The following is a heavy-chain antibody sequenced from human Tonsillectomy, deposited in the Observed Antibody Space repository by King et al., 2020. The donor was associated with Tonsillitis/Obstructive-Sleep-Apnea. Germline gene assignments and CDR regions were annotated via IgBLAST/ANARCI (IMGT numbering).Heavy chain of an antibody. Sequence: VQLQESGPGLVKPFETLSLTCTVSGGSISRYYLSCIRQPPGKGLEWIWYISYSGSTNYNPSLKSRVTISVDTSKNPFSLKLSSVTAADTSVYYCARGIRGDNDAFDIWGPGTMVTVSS. CDR1: GGSISRYY. V-gene: IGHV4-59*01. CDR3: ARGIRGDNDAFDI. D-gene: IGHD3-10*01. J-gene: IGHJ3*02. CDR2: ISYSGST.